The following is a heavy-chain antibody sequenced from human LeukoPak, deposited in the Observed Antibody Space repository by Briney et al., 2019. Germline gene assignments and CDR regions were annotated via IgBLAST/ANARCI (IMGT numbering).Heavy chain of an antibody. V-gene: IGHV4-39*02. D-gene: IGHD3/OR15-3a*01. Sequence: SGTLSLTCTVSGGSISSSSYYWGWIRQPPGKGLEWIGSIYYSGSTYYNPSLKSRVTISVDTSKNQFSLRLSSVTAADTAVYYCARDKGQYDFLRRKDYYYMDVWGKGTTVTISS. CDR2: IYYSGST. CDR1: GGSISSSSYY. CDR3: ARDKGQYDFLRRKDYYYMDV. J-gene: IGHJ6*03.